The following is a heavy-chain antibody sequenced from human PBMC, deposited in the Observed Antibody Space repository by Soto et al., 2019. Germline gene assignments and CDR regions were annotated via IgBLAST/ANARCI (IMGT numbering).Heavy chain of an antibody. J-gene: IGHJ1*01. CDR1: GGSISSGDYY. D-gene: IGHD6-25*01. Sequence: KPSETLSLTCTVSGGSISSGDYYWSWIRQPPGKGLEWIGYIYYSGSTYYNPSLKSRVTISVDTSKNQFSLKLSSVTAADTAVYYCARDPGDGRRYFQHWGQGTLVTVSS. CDR3: ARDPGDGRRYFQH. CDR2: IYYSGST. V-gene: IGHV4-30-4*01.